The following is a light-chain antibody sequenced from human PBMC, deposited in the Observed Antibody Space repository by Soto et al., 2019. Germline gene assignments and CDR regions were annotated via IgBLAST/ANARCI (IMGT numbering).Light chain of an antibody. V-gene: IGKV3-20*01. CDR2: GAS. CDR3: QQYGSSPFT. Sequence: EIVLTQSPGTLSLSPGERATLSCRASQSVSSTYLAWYQQKPGQSPRLLIYGASSRATGIPDRFSGSGSRTDSNLTISRLEPEDFAVYYCQQYGSSPFTFGPGTKVDIK. J-gene: IGKJ3*01. CDR1: QSVSSTY.